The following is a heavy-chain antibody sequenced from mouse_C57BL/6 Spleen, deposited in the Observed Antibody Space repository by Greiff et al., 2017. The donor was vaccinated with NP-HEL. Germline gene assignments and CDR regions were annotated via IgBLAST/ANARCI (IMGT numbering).Heavy chain of an antibody. Sequence: EVQLQQSGPGLVKPSQSLSLTCSVTGYSITSGYYWNWIRQFPGKKLEWMGYISYDGSNHYNPSLKNRISITRDTSKNQCFLKLNSVTTEDTATYYCARSLLYYAMDYWGQGTSVTVSS. CDR1: GYSITSGYY. D-gene: IGHD6-5*01. J-gene: IGHJ4*01. CDR3: ARSLLYYAMDY. V-gene: IGHV3-6*01. CDR2: ISYDGSN.